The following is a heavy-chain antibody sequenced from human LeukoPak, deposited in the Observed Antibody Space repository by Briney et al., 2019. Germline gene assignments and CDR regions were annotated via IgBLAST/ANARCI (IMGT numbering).Heavy chain of an antibody. J-gene: IGHJ4*02. V-gene: IGHV3-23*01. Sequence: GTLRLSCAASGFTFSSFGMSWVRQAPGKGLEWVSAISSTGGTAYYADSVKGRFTISRDNSRNTLYLQMNSLRAEDTAVYYCARHLLWFGELSGGFDYWGQGTLVTVSS. CDR3: ARHLLWFGELSGGFDY. D-gene: IGHD3-10*01. CDR2: ISSTGGTA. CDR1: GFTFSSFG.